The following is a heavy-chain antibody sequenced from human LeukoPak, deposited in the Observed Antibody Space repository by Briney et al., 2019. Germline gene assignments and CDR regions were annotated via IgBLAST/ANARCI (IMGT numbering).Heavy chain of an antibody. CDR1: GFTFSSYA. CDR2: ISGSGGST. J-gene: IGHJ3*02. Sequence: GGSLRLSCAASGFTFSSYAMSWVRQAPGKGLEWVSAISGSGGSTYYADSVKGRFTISRDNSKNTLYLQMNSLRAEDTAVYYCAKEHGGSSWYEDAFDIWGQGTMVTVSS. V-gene: IGHV3-23*01. D-gene: IGHD6-13*01. CDR3: AKEHGGSSWYEDAFDI.